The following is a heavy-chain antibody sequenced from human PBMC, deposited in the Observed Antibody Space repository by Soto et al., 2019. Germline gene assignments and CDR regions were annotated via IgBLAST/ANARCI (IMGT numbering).Heavy chain of an antibody. D-gene: IGHD6-6*01. CDR2: ISGSYT. CDR3: AKGSQAARPYFFDY. V-gene: IGHV3-23*01. CDR1: GFTFSTYA. Sequence: GGSLRLSSAASGFTFSTYAMSWVRQAPGKGLDWVSAISGSYTYYADSVKGRFTISGDYFKSTLYLQMDSLRAEDTAVYYCAKGSQAARPYFFDYWGQGTLVTVSS. J-gene: IGHJ4*02.